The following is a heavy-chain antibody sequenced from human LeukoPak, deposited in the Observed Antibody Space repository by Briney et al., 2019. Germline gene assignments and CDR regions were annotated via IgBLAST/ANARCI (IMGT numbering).Heavy chain of an antibody. D-gene: IGHD6-19*01. V-gene: IGHV4-59*08. CDR3: ARLSTTSGWYSWFDP. Sequence: KPSETLSLTCAVSGGSISNYYWSWIRQPPGKGLECIGYIYYTGSTTYNPSLKSRVTISVDSSKNQFSLRLSSLTAADTAVYYCARLSTTSGWYSWFDPWGQGTLVTVSS. CDR2: IYYTGST. J-gene: IGHJ5*02. CDR1: GGSISNYY.